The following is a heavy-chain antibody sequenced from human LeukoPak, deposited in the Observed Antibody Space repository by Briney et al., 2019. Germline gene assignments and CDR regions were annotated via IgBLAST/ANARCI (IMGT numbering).Heavy chain of an antibody. CDR2: IYYSGST. CDR1: GVSISSYY. Sequence: SETLSLTCIVSGVSISSYYWSWIRQPPGKGLEWIGYIYYSGSTTYNPSLKSRVTISVDTSKNQFSLKLSSVTAADTAVYYCAHFNWAPGVFDIWGQGTMVTVSS. J-gene: IGHJ3*02. D-gene: IGHD1-1*01. V-gene: IGHV4-59*01. CDR3: AHFNWAPGVFDI.